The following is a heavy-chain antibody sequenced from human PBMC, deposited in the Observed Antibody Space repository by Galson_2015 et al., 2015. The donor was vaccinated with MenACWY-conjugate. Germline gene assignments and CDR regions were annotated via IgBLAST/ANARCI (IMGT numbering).Heavy chain of an antibody. CDR2: INPSDGST. Sequence: SVKVSCKASGHSFTTYNIHWIRQAPGQGLEWMGMINPSDGSTTYAQKFQGRVTTTRDTSTSTVYMELSSLRSDDTAVYYCARDRGGGGVLVIPAAFDYWGPGTLVTVSS. V-gene: IGHV1-46*01. CDR3: ARDRGGGGVLVIPAAFDY. D-gene: IGHD2-2*01. J-gene: IGHJ4*02. CDR1: GHSFTTYN.